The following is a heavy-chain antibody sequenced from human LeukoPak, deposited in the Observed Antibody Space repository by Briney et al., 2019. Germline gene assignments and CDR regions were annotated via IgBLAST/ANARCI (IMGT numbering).Heavy chain of an antibody. D-gene: IGHD3-9*01. J-gene: IGHJ4*02. CDR2: ISSSSSYI. Sequence: GGSLRLSCAASGFTFSSYSMNWVRQAPGKGLEWVSSISSSSSYIYYADSVKGRFTISRDNAKNSLYLQMNSLRAEDTAVYYCARSLFDWPNPYFDYWGQGTLVTVSS. CDR1: GFTFSSYS. V-gene: IGHV3-21*01. CDR3: ARSLFDWPNPYFDY.